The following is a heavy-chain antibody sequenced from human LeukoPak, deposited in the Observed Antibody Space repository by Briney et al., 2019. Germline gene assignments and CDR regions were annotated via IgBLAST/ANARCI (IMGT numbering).Heavy chain of an antibody. CDR3: ALSGGSDWYGLEC. V-gene: IGHV3-23*01. D-gene: IGHD6-13*01. CDR2: ISVSATT. CDR1: GFTFGSYA. J-gene: IGHJ4*02. Sequence: PGGSLRLSCAASGFTFGSYAMSWVRQAPGKGLEWISAISVSATTYYADSVKGRFTISRDNSKNTLYLQMNSLRAEDTALYYCALSGGSDWYGLECWGQGTLVTVSS.